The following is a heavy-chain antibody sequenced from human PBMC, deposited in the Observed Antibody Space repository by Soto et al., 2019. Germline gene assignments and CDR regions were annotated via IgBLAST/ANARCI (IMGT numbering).Heavy chain of an antibody. D-gene: IGHD2-21*01. CDR3: AREERKGIISWFDP. CDR2: IYYTGIT. J-gene: IGHJ5*02. Sequence: SETLSLTCTVSGGSVSGVDYLWSWIRQSPGKGLEWIGYIYYTGITHLNPSLKSRLTVALDTSKNEFSLKLTSVSAADTAGYFCAREERKGIISWFDPWGQGTPVTVSS. CDR1: GGSVSGVDYL. V-gene: IGHV4-30-4*01.